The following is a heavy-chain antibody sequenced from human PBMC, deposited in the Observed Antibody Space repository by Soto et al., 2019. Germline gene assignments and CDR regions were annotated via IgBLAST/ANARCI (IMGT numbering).Heavy chain of an antibody. CDR2: IYYSGST. D-gene: IGHD4-17*01. CDR3: AGHYGDYDY. V-gene: IGHV4-30-4*01. J-gene: IGHJ4*02. CDR1: GGSISSGDYY. Sequence: SETLSLTCTVSGGSISSGDYYWSWIRQPPGKGLEWFGYIYYSGSTYYNPSLKSRVTISVDTTKNQYSLKLSSVTAADTAVYYSAGHYGDYDYWGQGTLVTVSS.